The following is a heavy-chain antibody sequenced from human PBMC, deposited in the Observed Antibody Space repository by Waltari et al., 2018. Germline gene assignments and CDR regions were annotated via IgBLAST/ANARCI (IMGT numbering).Heavy chain of an antibody. CDR3: ARCDTVTTDWYFDL. D-gene: IGHD4-17*01. CDR2: IYYSGST. V-gene: IGHV4-39*01. J-gene: IGHJ2*01. CDR1: GGSISSSSYS. Sequence: QLQLQESGPGLVKPSETLSLTCTVSGGSISSSSYSWGWIRQPPGKGLEWIGSIYYSGSTYYNPSLKSRVTISVDTSKNQFSLKLSSVTAADTAVYYCARCDTVTTDWYFDLWGRGTLVTVSS.